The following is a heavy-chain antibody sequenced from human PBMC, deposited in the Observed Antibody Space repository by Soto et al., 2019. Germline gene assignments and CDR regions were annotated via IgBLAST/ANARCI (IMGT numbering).Heavy chain of an antibody. CDR3: ARPAESRLVGWFDP. CDR1: GFTFSSYW. V-gene: IGHV3-74*01. Sequence: EVQLVESGGGLVQPGGSLRLSCAASGFTFSSYWMHWVRQVPGKGLVWVSRINSDGSSTSYADSVKGRFTISRDNAKNTLYPQLNSLRAEDTAVYYCARPAESRLVGWFDPWGQGTLVTVSS. J-gene: IGHJ5*02. D-gene: IGHD6-19*01. CDR2: INSDGSST.